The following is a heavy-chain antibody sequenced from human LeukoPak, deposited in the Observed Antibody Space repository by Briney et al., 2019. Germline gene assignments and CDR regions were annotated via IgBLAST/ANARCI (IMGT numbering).Heavy chain of an antibody. D-gene: IGHD3-16*01. CDR1: GGPISSYY. CDR2: IYSSGST. CDR3: ARVGDMDV. J-gene: IGHJ6*03. Sequence: SETLSLTCTVSGGPISSYYWSWIRQPAGKGLEWIGRIYSSGSTNYNPSLKSRVTMSVDTSKNQYHLKVSYVTAADTAVYYCARVGDMDVWGKGTTVTVSS. V-gene: IGHV4-4*07.